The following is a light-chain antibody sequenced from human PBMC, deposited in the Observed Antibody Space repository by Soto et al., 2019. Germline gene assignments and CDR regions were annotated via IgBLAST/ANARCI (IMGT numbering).Light chain of an antibody. Sequence: DIQMTQSPSTLSASVGDGVTITCRASQSIGSWLAWYQQKPGKAPKLLIYKATNLQSGVPSRFSGSGAGTDFSLTIRSLQPGDSATYFCQQYNDFQYTFGPGTKLEI. CDR3: QQYNDFQYT. J-gene: IGKJ2*01. V-gene: IGKV1-5*03. CDR1: QSIGSW. CDR2: KAT.